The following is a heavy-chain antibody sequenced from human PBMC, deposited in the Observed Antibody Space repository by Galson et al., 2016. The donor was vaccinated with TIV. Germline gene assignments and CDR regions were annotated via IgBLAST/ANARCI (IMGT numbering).Heavy chain of an antibody. CDR1: GYTFTEYY. CDR3: AKIGQEHDAFDI. Sequence: SVKVSCKASGYTFTEYYIHWVRQAPGQGLERMGWINPNSGGTMYAQKFQGWGTMTRDTSITTAYMELSRLKSDDSAVYYCAKIGQEHDAFDIWGQGTMVTVFS. CDR2: INPNSGGT. V-gene: IGHV1-2*04. D-gene: IGHD1/OR15-1a*01. J-gene: IGHJ3*02.